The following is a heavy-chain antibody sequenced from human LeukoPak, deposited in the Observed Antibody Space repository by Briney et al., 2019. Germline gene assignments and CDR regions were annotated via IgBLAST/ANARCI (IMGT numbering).Heavy chain of an antibody. CDR2: IYYSGST. D-gene: IGHD6-13*01. J-gene: IGHJ4*02. CDR3: ARGRGIAAYY. Sequence: SQTLSLTCTVSGGSISSSNYYWSWIRQPPGKGLEWIGYIYYSGSTNYNPSLKSRVTISVDTSKNQFSLKLSSVTAADTAAYYCARGRGIAAYYWGQGTLVTVSS. V-gene: IGHV4-61*01. CDR1: GGSISSSNYY.